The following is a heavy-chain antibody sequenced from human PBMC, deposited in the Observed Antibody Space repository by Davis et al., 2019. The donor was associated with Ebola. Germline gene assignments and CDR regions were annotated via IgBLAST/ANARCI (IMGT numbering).Heavy chain of an antibody. D-gene: IGHD5-12*01. CDR2: IKQDGSEK. CDR1: GFTFSSYW. Sequence: GESLKISCAASGFTFSSYWMSWVRQAPGKGLEWVANIKQDGSEKYYVDSVKGRFTISRDNAKNSLYLQMNSLRAEDTAVYYCAWESVNIVASWGQGTLVTVSS. V-gene: IGHV3-7*01. CDR3: AWESVNIVAS. J-gene: IGHJ4*02.